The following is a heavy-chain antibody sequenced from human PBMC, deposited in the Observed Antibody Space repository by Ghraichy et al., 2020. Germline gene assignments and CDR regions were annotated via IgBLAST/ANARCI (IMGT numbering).Heavy chain of an antibody. D-gene: IGHD2-2*02. CDR2: ISAYNDNT. J-gene: IGHJ4*02. Sequence: ASVKVSCKASGYTFTSYGISWVRQAPGQGLEWMGWISAYNDNTNYAQKFQGRVTMTTDTSTSTVYMELRSLRSDDTAVYYCSRGSEECSSTSCYRTPFDYWGQGTLVTVSS. CDR3: SRGSEECSSTSCYRTPFDY. V-gene: IGHV1-18*01. CDR1: GYTFTSYG.